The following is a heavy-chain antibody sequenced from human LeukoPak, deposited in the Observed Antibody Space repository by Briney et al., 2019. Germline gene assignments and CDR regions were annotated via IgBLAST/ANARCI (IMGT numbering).Heavy chain of an antibody. J-gene: IGHJ4*02. CDR1: GYTFTGYY. CDR3: ARDHFPQYYYGSGSYYNVFDY. CDR2: INPNSGGT. Sequence: ASVKVSCKASGYTFTGYYMHWVRQAPGQGLEWMGWINPNSGGTNYAQKFQGRVTMTRDTSISTAYMALSRLRSDDTAVYYCARDHFPQYYYGSGSYYNVFDYWGQGTLVTVSS. D-gene: IGHD3-10*01. V-gene: IGHV1-2*02.